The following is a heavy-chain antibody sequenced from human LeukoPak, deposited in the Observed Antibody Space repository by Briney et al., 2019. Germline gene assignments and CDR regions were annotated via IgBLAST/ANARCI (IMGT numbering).Heavy chain of an antibody. CDR3: AKDGPPKYYDILTGPPGWGAFDI. D-gene: IGHD3-9*01. CDR2: IRYDGSNK. J-gene: IGHJ3*02. CDR1: GFTFSSYG. V-gene: IGHV3-30*02. Sequence: GGSLRLSCAASGFTFSSYGMHWVRQAPGKGLEWVAFIRYDGSNKYYADSVKGRFTISRDNSKNTLYLQMNSLRAEDTAVYYCAKDGPPKYYDILTGPPGWGAFDIWGQGTMVTVSS.